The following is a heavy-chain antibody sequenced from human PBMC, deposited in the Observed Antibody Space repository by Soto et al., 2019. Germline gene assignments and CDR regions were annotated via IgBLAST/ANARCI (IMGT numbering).Heavy chain of an antibody. J-gene: IGHJ4*02. CDR3: ARVQSSGENSEPFDY. Sequence: QVQLVQSGAEVKKPGSSVKVSCKASGGTFSSYTISWVRQAPGQGLEWMGRIIPILGIANYAQKFQGRVTITADKSTSTAYMELSSLRSEDTAVYYCARVQSSGENSEPFDYWGQGTLVTVYS. V-gene: IGHV1-69*02. CDR1: GGTFSSYT. D-gene: IGHD6-19*01. CDR2: IIPILGIA.